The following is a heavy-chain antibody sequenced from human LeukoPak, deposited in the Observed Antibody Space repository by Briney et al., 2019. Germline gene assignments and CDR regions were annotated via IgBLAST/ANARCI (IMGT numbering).Heavy chain of an antibody. D-gene: IGHD4-23*01. CDR3: ATRRPDYGGNLDPSFDY. CDR2: ISAYNGNT. CDR1: GYTFTSNG. V-gene: IGHV1-18*01. J-gene: IGHJ4*02. Sequence: GASVKVSCKASGYTFTSNGISWVRQAPGQGLEWMGWISAYNGNTNYAQKLQGRVTMTTDTSTSTAYMELRSLRSDDTAVYYCATRRPDYGGNLDPSFDYWGQGTLVTVSS.